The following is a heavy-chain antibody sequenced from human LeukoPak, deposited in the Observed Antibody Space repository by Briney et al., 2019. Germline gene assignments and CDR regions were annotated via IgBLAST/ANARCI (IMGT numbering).Heavy chain of an antibody. CDR2: IYYSGST. D-gene: IGHD5-18*01. V-gene: IGHV4-59*08. CDR1: GGSISSYY. Sequence: SETLSLTCTVSGGSISSYYWSWIRQPPGKGLEWIGYIYYSGSTNYNPSLKSRVTISVYTSKHQFSLKLTSVTAADTAVYYCARRHDTAMVSDLWGRGTLVTVSS. CDR3: ARRHDTAMVSDL. J-gene: IGHJ2*01.